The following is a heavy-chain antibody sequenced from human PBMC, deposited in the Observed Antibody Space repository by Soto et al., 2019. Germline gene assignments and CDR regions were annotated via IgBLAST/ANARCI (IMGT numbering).Heavy chain of an antibody. CDR3: AKAALHHSRPQSDYFVY. V-gene: IGHV3-23*01. J-gene: IGHJ4*02. CDR2: ISGSGGST. Sequence: EVQLLESGGGLVQPGGSLRLSCAASGFTFSSYAMSWVRQAPGKVLAWVSAISGSGGSTYYADSVKGRFTISRDNSKNSLYLQMNSLIAEDTAVYYCAKAALHHSRPQSDYFVYWCQGTLVTVSS. CDR1: GFTFSSYA. D-gene: IGHD6-6*01.